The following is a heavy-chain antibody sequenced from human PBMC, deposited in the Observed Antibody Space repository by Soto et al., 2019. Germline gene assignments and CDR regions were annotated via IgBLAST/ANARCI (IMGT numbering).Heavy chain of an antibody. CDR1: GGTFCSYA. Sequence: SVKVSCKASGGTFCSYAISWVRQAPGQGLEWMGEIIPIFGTANYAQKFQGRVTITADESTSTAYMELSSLRSEDTAVYYCARAAYYYGSNGYYPGDYWGQGTLVTVSS. J-gene: IGHJ4*02. CDR2: IIPIFGTA. D-gene: IGHD3-22*01. V-gene: IGHV1-69*13. CDR3: ARAAYYYGSNGYYPGDY.